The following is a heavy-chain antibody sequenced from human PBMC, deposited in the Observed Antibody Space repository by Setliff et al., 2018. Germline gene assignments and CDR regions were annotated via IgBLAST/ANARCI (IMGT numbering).Heavy chain of an antibody. CDR2: INPRDSDV. CDR1: GYTFTDYW. D-gene: IGHD4-17*01. J-gene: IGHJ4*02. Sequence: SLKISCKGSGYTFTDYWIGWVRQMSGRGLEWMAIINPRDSDVRYSPSFQGQVTISVDRSISTAYLQWSSLKASDTVIYYCVRRAAVTGAPIDYWGQGTLVTVSS. V-gene: IGHV5-51*01. CDR3: VRRAAVTGAPIDY.